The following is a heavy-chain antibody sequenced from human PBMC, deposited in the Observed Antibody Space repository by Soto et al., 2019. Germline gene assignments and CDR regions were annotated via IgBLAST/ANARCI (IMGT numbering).Heavy chain of an antibody. CDR1: GFTFSSYW. D-gene: IGHD2-15*01. CDR3: ARDQGGGTYYYYMDV. J-gene: IGHJ6*03. Sequence: GGSLRLSCAASGFTFSSYWMSRVRQAPGKGLEWVANIKQDGSEKYYVDSVKGRFTISRDNAKNSLYLQMNSLRAEDTAVYYCARDQGGGTYYYYMDVWGKGTTVTVSS. V-gene: IGHV3-7*01. CDR2: IKQDGSEK.